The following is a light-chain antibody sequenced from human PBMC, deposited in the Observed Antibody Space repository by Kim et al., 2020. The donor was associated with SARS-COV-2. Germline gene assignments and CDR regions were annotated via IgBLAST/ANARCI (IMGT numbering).Light chain of an antibody. CDR2: GVS. J-gene: IGKJ5*01. CDR1: QGINGW. Sequence: ASVGDRVTITGRARQGINGWLAWFQQKRGKAPNLLIYGVSSLQRGVPSRCSGSGSGTDFTLTISSLQPEDFATYYCQQANSFPITFGQGTRLEIK. CDR3: QQANSFPIT. V-gene: IGKV1-12*01.